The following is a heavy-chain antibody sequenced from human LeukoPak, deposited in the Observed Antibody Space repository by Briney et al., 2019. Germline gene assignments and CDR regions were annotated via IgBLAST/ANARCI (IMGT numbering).Heavy chain of an antibody. J-gene: IGHJ5*02. CDR1: GFTSSSYW. Sequence: GGSLRLSCAASGFTSSSYWMSWVRQAPGKGLEWVANIKQDGSEKYYVDSVKGRFTISRDNAKNSLYLQMNSLRAEDTAVYYCARDRGYCTGGSCFHWFDPWGQGTLVTVSS. CDR3: ARDRGYCTGGSCFHWFDP. V-gene: IGHV3-7*01. D-gene: IGHD2-15*01. CDR2: IKQDGSEK.